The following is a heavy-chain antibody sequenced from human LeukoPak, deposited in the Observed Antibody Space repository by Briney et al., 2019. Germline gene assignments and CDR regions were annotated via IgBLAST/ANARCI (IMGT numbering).Heavy chain of an antibody. D-gene: IGHD4-17*01. Sequence: ASETLSLTCSVSGDSISDYYWSWIRQPPGKGLEWIGYIYSSGRTKYDPSLKSRVTISVDTSKNQFSLKLNSVTAADTAVYYCARGHEDYGDYLLWFDPWGQGTLVTVSS. J-gene: IGHJ5*02. CDR1: GDSISDYY. V-gene: IGHV4-59*01. CDR3: ARGHEDYGDYLLWFDP. CDR2: IYSSGRT.